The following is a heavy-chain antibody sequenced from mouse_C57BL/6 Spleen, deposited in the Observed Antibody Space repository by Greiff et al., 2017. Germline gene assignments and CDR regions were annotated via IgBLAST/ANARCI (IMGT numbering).Heavy chain of an antibody. CDR3: ARDRSNYVSAMDY. Sequence: EVKLVESGGGLVKPGGSLKLSCAASGFTFSSYAMSWVRQTPEKRLEWVATISDGGSYTYYPDNGKGRFTISRDNAKNNLYLQMSHLKSEDTAMYYCARDRSNYVSAMDYWGQGTSVTVSS. CDR1: GFTFSSYA. CDR2: ISDGGSYT. J-gene: IGHJ4*01. D-gene: IGHD2-5*01. V-gene: IGHV5-4*01.